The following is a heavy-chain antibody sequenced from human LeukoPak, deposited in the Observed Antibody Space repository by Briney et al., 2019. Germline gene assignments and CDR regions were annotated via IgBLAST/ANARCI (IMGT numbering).Heavy chain of an antibody. J-gene: IGHJ4*02. V-gene: IGHV3-53*01. CDR1: GSTSSCNY. CDR3: AGRSGAGRQFDY. Sequence: PGGPLLLSSASSGSTSSCNYMNCVRPAPGKGLEWVSFIYGGGSTNYAASVKGRFTISRDNSKNTLYLQMNSLSAGDTAVYYCAGRSGAGRQFDYWGQGTLVTVSS. D-gene: IGHD7-27*01. CDR2: IYGGGST.